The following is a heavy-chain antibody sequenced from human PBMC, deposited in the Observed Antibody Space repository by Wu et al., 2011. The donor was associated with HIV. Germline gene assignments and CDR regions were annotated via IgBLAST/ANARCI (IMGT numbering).Heavy chain of an antibody. CDR3: ARGDQRGAGDTEDSFDI. CDR2: IIPILNTP. D-gene: IGHD2-2*01. V-gene: IGHV1-69*16. Sequence: QVQLVQSGAEVKKPGSSVKVSCEASGGTFSTYTVIWVRQAPGQGLEWMGRIIPILNTPDYPQKFQGRVAITTDEHKTTAYLDLRRLKSGDSAVYYCARGDQRGAGDTEDSFDIWGQGTVVTVSS. J-gene: IGHJ3*02. CDR1: GGTFSTYT.